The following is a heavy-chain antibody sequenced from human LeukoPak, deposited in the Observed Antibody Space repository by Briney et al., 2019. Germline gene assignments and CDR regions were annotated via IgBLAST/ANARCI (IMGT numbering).Heavy chain of an antibody. CDR2: ISSSSSYI. CDR3: AREEERVGTPVVDY. J-gene: IGHJ4*02. Sequence: PGGSPRLSCAASGFTFSSYSMNWVRQAPGKGLEWVSSISSSSSYIYYADSVKGRFTISRDNAKNSLYLQMNSLRAEDTAVYYCAREEERVGTPVVDYWGQGTLVTVSS. CDR1: GFTFSSYS. D-gene: IGHD1-1*01. V-gene: IGHV3-21*01.